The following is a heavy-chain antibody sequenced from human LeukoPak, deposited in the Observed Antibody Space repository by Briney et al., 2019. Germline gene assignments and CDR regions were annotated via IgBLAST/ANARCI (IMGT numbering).Heavy chain of an antibody. D-gene: IGHD3-10*01. CDR3: ARDSRINMVRGVITYFDY. J-gene: IGHJ4*02. Sequence: SETLSLTCTVSGGFVSSGSYYWSWIRQPPGKGLEWIGYIYYSGSTNYNPSLKSRVTMSVDASKNQFSLKLSSVTAADTAVYYCARDSRINMVRGVITYFDYWGQGTLVTVSS. V-gene: IGHV4-61*01. CDR2: IYYSGST. CDR1: GGFVSSGSYY.